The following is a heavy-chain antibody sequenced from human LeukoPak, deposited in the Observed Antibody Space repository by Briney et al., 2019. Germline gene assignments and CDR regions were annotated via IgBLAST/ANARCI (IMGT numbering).Heavy chain of an antibody. Sequence: QPGGSLRLSCAASGFIVSDNYMSWVRQAPGKGLEWVSVIYSGGSTYYADSVRGRFTISRDSSKNTLYLQMNSLRAEDTAMYYCAGSPSLPWFGEFDCWGQGTVVTVSS. D-gene: IGHD3-10*01. CDR1: GFIVSDNY. V-gene: IGHV3-53*01. J-gene: IGHJ4*02. CDR2: IYSGGST. CDR3: AGSPSLPWFGEFDC.